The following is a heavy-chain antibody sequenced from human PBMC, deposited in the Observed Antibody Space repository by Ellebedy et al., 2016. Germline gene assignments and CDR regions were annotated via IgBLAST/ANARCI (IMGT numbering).Heavy chain of an antibody. D-gene: IGHD6-19*01. V-gene: IGHV3-48*04. CDR1: GLTFSRYG. CDR3: VRDSIIVAASY. Sequence: GGSLRLXCAASGLTFSRYGMHWVRQAPGKGLEWVSSISGSSSIIYYKDSVKGRFTISRDNGRNSLYLQMNSLRADDTAVYYCVRDSIIVAASYWGQGTLVTVSS. J-gene: IGHJ4*02. CDR2: ISGSSSII.